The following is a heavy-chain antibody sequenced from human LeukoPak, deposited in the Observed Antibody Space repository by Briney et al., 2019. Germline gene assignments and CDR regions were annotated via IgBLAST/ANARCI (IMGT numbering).Heavy chain of an antibody. CDR3: AKERSTMIVVVITAFDY. CDR1: GFTFTSYG. D-gene: IGHD3-22*01. CDR2: IWYDGSKE. J-gene: IGHJ4*02. Sequence: GGSLRLPCAASGFTFTSYGMHWVRQAPGKGLEWVAVIWYDGSKEYYVDSVKGRFTISRDNSKNTVYLEMNSLRAEDTAVYYCAKERSTMIVVVITAFDYWGQGTLVTVSS. V-gene: IGHV3-33*06.